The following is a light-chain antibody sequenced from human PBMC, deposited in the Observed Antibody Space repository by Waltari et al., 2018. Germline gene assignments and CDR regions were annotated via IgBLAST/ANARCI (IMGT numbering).Light chain of an antibody. J-gene: IGKJ1*01. CDR1: QSVSTN. Sequence: DTVMTQSPATLSVSPGERATLSCRASQSVSTNLAWYQQKLGQAPRLLIYDASIRATDIPARFSGSGSGTEFTLTISSLQSEDFAVYYCQQFNDWPGTFGQGTKVEI. CDR2: DAS. CDR3: QQFNDWPGT. V-gene: IGKV3-15*01.